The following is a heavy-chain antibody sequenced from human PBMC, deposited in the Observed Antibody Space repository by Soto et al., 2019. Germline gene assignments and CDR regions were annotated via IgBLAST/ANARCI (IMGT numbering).Heavy chain of an antibody. CDR2: INPNSGGT. Sequence: ASVKVSCKASGYTFTSHYMHWVRQAPGQGLEWMGWINPNSGGTNYAQKFQGWVTMTRDTSISTAYMELSRLRSDDTAVYYCAREGYQLLGGFYYGMDVWGQGTTVTVSS. D-gene: IGHD2-2*01. J-gene: IGHJ6*02. CDR1: GYTFTSHY. CDR3: AREGYQLLGGFYYGMDV. V-gene: IGHV1-2*04.